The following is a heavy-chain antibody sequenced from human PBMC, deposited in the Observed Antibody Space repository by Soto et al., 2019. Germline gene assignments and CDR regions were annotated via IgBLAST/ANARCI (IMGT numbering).Heavy chain of an antibody. Sequence: SETLSLTCAVYGGSFSGYYWSWIRQPPGKGLEWIGEINHSGSTNYNPSLKSRVTISVDTSKNQFSLKLSSVTAADTAVYYCARVDRYCSSTSCYLRWFDPWGQGTLVTVSS. D-gene: IGHD2-2*01. CDR1: GGSFSGYY. CDR2: INHSGST. CDR3: ARVDRYCSSTSCYLRWFDP. J-gene: IGHJ5*02. V-gene: IGHV4-34*01.